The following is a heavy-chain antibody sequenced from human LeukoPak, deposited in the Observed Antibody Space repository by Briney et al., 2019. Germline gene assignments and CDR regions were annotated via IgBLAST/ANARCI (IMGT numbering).Heavy chain of an antibody. D-gene: IGHD1-14*01. J-gene: IGHJ4*02. CDR1: GFTFNNYA. Sequence: GGSLRLSCAASGFTFNNYAMSWVRQPPGKGLGWVSTISDSGGNTYYADSVKGRFTISRDNSKNTLYLQMNSLRAEDTAVYYCAKRSGNNPLYYFDYWGQGTLVTVSS. CDR2: ISDSGGNT. CDR3: AKRSGNNPLYYFDY. V-gene: IGHV3-23*01.